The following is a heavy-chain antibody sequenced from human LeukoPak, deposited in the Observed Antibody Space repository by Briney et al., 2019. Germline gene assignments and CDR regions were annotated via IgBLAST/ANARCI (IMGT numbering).Heavy chain of an antibody. J-gene: IGHJ4*02. V-gene: IGHV3-30*02. CDR2: IWYDGSNK. CDR3: AKDSYSSGWADY. CDR1: GFTFSSYG. Sequence: GGSLRLSCAASGFTFSSYGMHWVRQAPGKGLEWVAVIWYDGSNKYYADSVKGRFTISRDNSKNTLYLQMNSLRAEDTAVYYCAKDSYSSGWADYWGQGTLVTVSS. D-gene: IGHD6-19*01.